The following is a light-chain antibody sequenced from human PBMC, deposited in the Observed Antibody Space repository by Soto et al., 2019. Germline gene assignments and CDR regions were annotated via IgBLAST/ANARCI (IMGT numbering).Light chain of an antibody. J-gene: IGLJ1*01. V-gene: IGLV3-21*04. CDR1: NIGNKR. CDR2: YDS. CDR3: QVWDIMTDNYV. Sequence: SYELTQPPLVSVAPEKTATITCGGNNIGNKRVHWYRQKPGQAPVLLISYDSDRPSGIPERFSGSNSENTATLTISRVEAGDEADYYCQVWDIMTDNYVFGSGTKLTVL.